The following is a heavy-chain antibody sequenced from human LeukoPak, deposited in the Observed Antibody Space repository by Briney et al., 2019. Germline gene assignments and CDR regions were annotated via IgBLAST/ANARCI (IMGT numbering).Heavy chain of an antibody. J-gene: IGHJ6*02. V-gene: IGHV3-20*01. CDR3: ARRGYGDYYYGMDV. D-gene: IGHD2-15*01. CDR2: INWNGGST. CDR1: GFTFDDYG. Sequence: TGGSLRLSCAASGFTFDDYGMSWVRHAPGKGLEWVSGINWNGGSTRYADSVKGRFTISRDNAKNSLYLQMNSLRAEDTALYHCARRGYGDYYYGMDVWGQGTTVTVSS.